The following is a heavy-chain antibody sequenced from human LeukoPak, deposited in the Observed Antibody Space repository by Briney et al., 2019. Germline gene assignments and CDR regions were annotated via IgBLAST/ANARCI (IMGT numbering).Heavy chain of an antibody. Sequence: EASVKVSCKASGYTFTGYYMHLVRQAPGQGLEWMGRINPNSGGTNSAQKFQGRVTMTRDTSISTAYMELSRLRSDDTAVYYCARGYYGSGSYSTIDYWGQGTLVTVSS. CDR2: INPNSGGT. V-gene: IGHV1-2*06. D-gene: IGHD3-10*01. J-gene: IGHJ4*02. CDR1: GYTFTGYY. CDR3: ARGYYGSGSYSTIDY.